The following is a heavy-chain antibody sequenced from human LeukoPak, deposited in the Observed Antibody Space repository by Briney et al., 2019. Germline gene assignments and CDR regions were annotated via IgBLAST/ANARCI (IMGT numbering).Heavy chain of an antibody. CDR2: INHSGST. J-gene: IGHJ6*02. V-gene: IGHV4-34*01. CDR1: GGSFSGYY. Sequence: SEPLSLTCAVYGGSFSGYYWSWIRQPPGKGLEWIGEINHSGSTNYNPSLKSRVTISVDTSKNQFSLKLSSVTAADTAVYYCAREARVVTAHYGMDVWGQGTTVTVSS. CDR3: AREARVVTAHYGMDV. D-gene: IGHD2-21*02.